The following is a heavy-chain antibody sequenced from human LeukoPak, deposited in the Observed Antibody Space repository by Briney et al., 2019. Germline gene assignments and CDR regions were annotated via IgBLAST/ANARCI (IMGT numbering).Heavy chain of an antibody. CDR3: ARVTMIVVEGYFDY. J-gene: IGHJ4*02. D-gene: IGHD3-22*01. Sequence: GGSLRLSCAASGFTFSSYSMNWVRQAPGRGLEWVSSISSSSSYIYYADSVKGRFTISRDNAKKSLYLQMNSLRAEDTAVYYCARVTMIVVEGYFDYWGQGTLVTVSS. V-gene: IGHV3-21*01. CDR2: ISSSSSYI. CDR1: GFTFSSYS.